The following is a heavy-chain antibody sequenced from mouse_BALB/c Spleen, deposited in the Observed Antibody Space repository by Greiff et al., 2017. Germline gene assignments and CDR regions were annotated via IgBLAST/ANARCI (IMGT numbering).Heavy chain of an antibody. CDR3: TRTSIRNYAMDY. D-gene: IGHD2-4*01. CDR1: GYTFTSYW. CDR2: IYPGNSDT. V-gene: IGHV1-5*01. J-gene: IGHJ4*01. Sequence: VQLKESGTVLARPGASVKMSCKASGYTFTSYWMHWVKQRPGQGLEWIGAIYPGNSDTSYNQKFKGKAKLTAVTSTSTAYMELSSLTNEDSAVYYCTRTSIRNYAMDYWGQGTSVTVSS.